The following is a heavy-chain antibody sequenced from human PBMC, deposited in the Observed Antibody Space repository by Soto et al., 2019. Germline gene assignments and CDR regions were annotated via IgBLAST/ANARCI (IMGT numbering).Heavy chain of an antibody. J-gene: IGHJ5*02. CDR1: GGSFSGYY. V-gene: IGHV4-34*01. Sequence: KTSETLSLTCAVYGGSFSGYYWSWIRRPPGKGLEWIGEINHSGSTNYNPSLKSRVTISVDTSKNQFSLKLSSVTAADTAVYYCARGLPGIAAAGTPPGNWFDPWGQGTLVTVSS. D-gene: IGHD6-13*01. CDR3: ARGLPGIAAAGTPPGNWFDP. CDR2: INHSGST.